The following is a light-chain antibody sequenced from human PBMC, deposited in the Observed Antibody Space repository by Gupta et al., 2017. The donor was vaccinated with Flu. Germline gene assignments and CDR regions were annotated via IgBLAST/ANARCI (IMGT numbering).Light chain of an antibody. CDR3: GTWDSSLSAGV. CDR1: SSNIGNNY. CDR2: ENN. Sequence: VTISCSGSSSNIGNNYVSWYQQLPGTAPKLRIYENNKRPSGIPDRFSGSKSGTSATLGITGLQTGDEADYVCGTWDSSLSAGVFGGGTKLTVL. V-gene: IGLV1-51*02. J-gene: IGLJ3*02.